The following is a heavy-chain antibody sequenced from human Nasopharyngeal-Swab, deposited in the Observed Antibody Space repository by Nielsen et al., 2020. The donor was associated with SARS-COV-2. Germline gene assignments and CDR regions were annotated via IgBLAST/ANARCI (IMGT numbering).Heavy chain of an antibody. Sequence: GESLKISCAASGFTFSSYAMHWVRPAPGKGLEWVAVISYDGSNKYYADSVKGRFTISRDNSKNTLYLQMNSLRAEDTAVYYCASPYSGSYLDAFDIWGQGTMVTVSS. CDR3: ASPYSGSYLDAFDI. CDR2: ISYDGSNK. CDR1: GFTFSSYA. J-gene: IGHJ3*02. V-gene: IGHV3-30-3*01. D-gene: IGHD1-26*01.